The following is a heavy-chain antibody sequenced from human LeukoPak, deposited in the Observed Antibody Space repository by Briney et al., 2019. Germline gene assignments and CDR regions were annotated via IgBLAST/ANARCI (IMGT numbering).Heavy chain of an antibody. CDR3: ARDRDFYDSNGYYDH. J-gene: IGHJ5*02. D-gene: IGHD3-22*01. Sequence: SVKVSCKAFGGTFNTYAITWVRQAPGQGLEWMGRIIPFFGTTNDAQMFQGRVTITADTSTRRVFMELSSLRSDDTAVYYCARDRDFYDSNGYYDHWGQGTLVTVSS. V-gene: IGHV1-69*06. CDR1: GGTFNTYA. CDR2: IIPFFGTT.